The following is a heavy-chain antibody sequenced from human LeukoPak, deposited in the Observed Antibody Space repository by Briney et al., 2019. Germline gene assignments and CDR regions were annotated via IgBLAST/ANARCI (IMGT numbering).Heavy chain of an antibody. D-gene: IGHD1-7*01. CDR1: GFTFSSYA. CDR2: ISSNGGST. V-gene: IGHV3-64*01. J-gene: IGHJ4*02. Sequence: GGSLRLSCAASGFTFSSYAMHWVRQAPGKGLEYVSAISSNGGSTYYANSVKGRFTISRDNSKNTLYLQMGSLRAEDMAVYYCARGMGAAGTIDYWGQGTLVTVSS. CDR3: ARGMGAAGTIDY.